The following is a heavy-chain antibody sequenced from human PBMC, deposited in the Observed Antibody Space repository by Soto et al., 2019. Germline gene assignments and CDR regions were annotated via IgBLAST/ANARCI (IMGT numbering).Heavy chain of an antibody. CDR1: GFTFSDYY. Sequence: GGSLRLSCAASGFTFSDYYMSWIRQAPGKGLEWVSYISSSGSTIYYADSVKGRFTISRDNAKNSLYLQMNSLRAEDTAVYYCARRITMIVVPYYYGMDVWGQGATVTVSS. D-gene: IGHD3-22*01. CDR2: ISSSGSTI. CDR3: ARRITMIVVPYYYGMDV. V-gene: IGHV3-11*01. J-gene: IGHJ6*02.